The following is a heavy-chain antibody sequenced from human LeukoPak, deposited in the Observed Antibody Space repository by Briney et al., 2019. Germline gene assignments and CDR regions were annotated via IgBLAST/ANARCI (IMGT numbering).Heavy chain of an antibody. CDR1: GFALSTSGVG. V-gene: IGHV2-5*02. J-gene: IGHJ4*02. Sequence: GPTLLKPTHTLTLTGTFSGFALSTSGVGVGWIRQPRGKVMEWLPLIYWDDDKRYSPSPKRRLTITKDTSKNQVVLTMTNMDPVDTATYYCAHRPWDWNVGHYWGQGTLVTVSS. CDR3: AHRPWDWNVGHY. D-gene: IGHD1-1*01. CDR2: IYWDDDK.